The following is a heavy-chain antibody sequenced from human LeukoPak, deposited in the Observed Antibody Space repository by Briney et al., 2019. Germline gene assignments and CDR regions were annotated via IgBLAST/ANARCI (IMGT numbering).Heavy chain of an antibody. Sequence: GGSLRLSCAASGFTFSSYAMHWVRQAPGKGLEWVAVISYDGSNKYYADSVKGRFTISRDNSKNTLYLQMNSLRAEDTAVYYCARAKGVYCNGGSCYSSPFDYWGQGTLVTVSS. CDR3: ARAKGVYCNGGSCYSSPFDY. D-gene: IGHD2-15*01. V-gene: IGHV3-30*04. CDR1: GFTFSSYA. J-gene: IGHJ4*02. CDR2: ISYDGSNK.